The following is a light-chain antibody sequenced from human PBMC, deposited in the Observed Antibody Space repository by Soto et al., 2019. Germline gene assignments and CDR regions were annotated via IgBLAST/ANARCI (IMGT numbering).Light chain of an antibody. CDR1: QSVKSNY. CDR2: GVF. V-gene: IGKV3-20*01. J-gene: IGKJ2*01. CDR3: QHYDGSPRT. Sequence: ETVLTQSPGTVSLSPGERATLSCRTSQSVKSNYLAWYQQKPGQAPRLLIYGVFNRATDIPDRFSGSGSGTDFTLTISGLEPEDSAVYYCQHYDGSPRTFGQGTKLEIK.